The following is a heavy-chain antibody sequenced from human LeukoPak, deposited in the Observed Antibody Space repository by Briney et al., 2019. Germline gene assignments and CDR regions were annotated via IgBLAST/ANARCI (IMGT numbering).Heavy chain of an antibody. CDR2: IYYSGST. J-gene: IGHJ4*02. V-gene: IGHV4-59*08. CDR3: ARHRGGYCSSTSCYLFDY. CDR1: GGSTSSYY. Sequence: PSETLSLTCTVSGGSTSSYYWSWIRQPPGKGLEWIGYIYYSGSTNYNPSLKSRVTISVDTSKNQFSLKLSSVTAADTAVYYCARHRGGYCSSTSCYLFDYWGQGTLVTVSS. D-gene: IGHD2-2*01.